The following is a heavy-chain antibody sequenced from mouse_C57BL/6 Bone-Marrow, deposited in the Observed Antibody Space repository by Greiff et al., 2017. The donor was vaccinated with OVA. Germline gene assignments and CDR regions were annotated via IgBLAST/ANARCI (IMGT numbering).Heavy chain of an antibody. Sequence: VKLQQPGAELVRPGTSVKLSCKASGYTFTSYWMHWVKQRPGQGLEWIGVIDPSDSYTNYNQKFKGKATLTVDTSSSTAYMQLSSLTSEDSAVYYCALDSSGYYAMDYWGQGTSVTVSS. CDR2: IDPSDSYT. D-gene: IGHD3-2*02. J-gene: IGHJ4*01. V-gene: IGHV1-59*01. CDR1: GYTFTSYW. CDR3: ALDSSGYYAMDY.